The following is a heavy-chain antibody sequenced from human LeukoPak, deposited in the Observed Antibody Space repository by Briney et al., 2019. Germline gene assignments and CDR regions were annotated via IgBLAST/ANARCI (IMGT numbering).Heavy chain of an antibody. Sequence: GGSLRLSCAASGFTFSSCAMSWVRQAPRKGLEWVSAISGSGGSTYYADSVKGRSTIPRDNSKNTLYLQMNSLRAEDTAVYYCAKLSLSFDDYSNYGYYFDYWGQGTLVTVSS. CDR1: GFTFSSCA. CDR3: AKLSLSFDDYSNYGYYFDY. D-gene: IGHD4-11*01. J-gene: IGHJ4*02. V-gene: IGHV3-23*01. CDR2: ISGSGGST.